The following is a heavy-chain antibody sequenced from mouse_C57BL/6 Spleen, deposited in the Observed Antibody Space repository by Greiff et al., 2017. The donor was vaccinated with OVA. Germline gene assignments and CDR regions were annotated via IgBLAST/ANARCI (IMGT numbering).Heavy chain of an antibody. CDR1: GFTFSDAW. CDR2: IRNKANNHAT. J-gene: IGHJ4*01. D-gene: IGHD2-4*01. Sequence: DVQLVESGGGLVQPGGSMKLSCAASGFTFSDAWMDWVRQSPEQGLEWVAEIRNKANNHATYYAESVKGRFTISRDDSKSSVYLQMNSLRAEDTGIYYCTRTDDYDCAMDYWGQGTSVTVSS. CDR3: TRTDDYDCAMDY. V-gene: IGHV6-6*01.